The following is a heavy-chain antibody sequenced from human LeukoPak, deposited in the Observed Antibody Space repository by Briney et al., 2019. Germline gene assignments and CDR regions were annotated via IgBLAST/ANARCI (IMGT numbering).Heavy chain of an antibody. J-gene: IGHJ2*01. Sequence: ASVKVSCKASGYTFTVHYIHWLRQAPGQGLEWMGWVSPFNGATKYAQKFQGRVTMTRDTSISTAYIELNSLRSDDTAVYYCARGPGDWRGYWYFNLWGRGTLVTVSS. CDR1: GYTFTVHY. V-gene: IGHV1-2*02. D-gene: IGHD3-3*01. CDR2: VSPFNGAT. CDR3: ARGPGDWRGYWYFNL.